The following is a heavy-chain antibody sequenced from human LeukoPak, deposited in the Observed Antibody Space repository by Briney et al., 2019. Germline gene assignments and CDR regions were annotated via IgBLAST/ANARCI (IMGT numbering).Heavy chain of an antibody. V-gene: IGHV3-30*03. CDR2: ISYDGSNK. CDR3: ARDGSAGLQRENLDY. Sequence: VQPGRSLRLSCAASGFTFSSYGMHWVRQAPGKGLEWVAVISYDGSNKYYADSVKGRFTISRDNAKNSLYLQMNSLRVEDTAVYYCARDGSAGLQRENLDYWGQGTLVTVSS. D-gene: IGHD5-24*01. CDR1: GFTFSSYG. J-gene: IGHJ4*02.